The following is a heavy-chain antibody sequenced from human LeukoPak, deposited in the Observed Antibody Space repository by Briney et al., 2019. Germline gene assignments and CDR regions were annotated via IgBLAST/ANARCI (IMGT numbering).Heavy chain of an antibody. J-gene: IGHJ4*02. V-gene: IGHV3-30*18. CDR1: GFTFSSSD. CDR2: ISYDGSNK. Sequence: GGSLRLSCAASGFTFSSSDIHWVRQAPGKGLEWVGVISYDGSNKYYADSVKGRFTISRDNSKNTLYLQTNSLRAEDTAVYYCAKGGFDYWGQGTLVTVSS. CDR3: AKGGFDY.